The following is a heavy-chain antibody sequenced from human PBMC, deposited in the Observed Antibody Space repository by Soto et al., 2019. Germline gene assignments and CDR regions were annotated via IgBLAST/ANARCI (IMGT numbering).Heavy chain of an antibody. CDR1: GFTFSSYA. J-gene: IGHJ4*02. D-gene: IGHD4-17*01. V-gene: IGHV3-23*01. CDR3: AKSSGGGTVTTYYY. Sequence: EVQLLESGGGLVQPGGSLRLSCAASGFTFSSYAMSWVRQAPGKGLEWVSAISGSGGSTYYADSVKGRFTISRDNSKNPLYLQMNSLRAEDTAVYYCAKSSGGGTVTTYYYWGQGTLVTVSS. CDR2: ISGSGGST.